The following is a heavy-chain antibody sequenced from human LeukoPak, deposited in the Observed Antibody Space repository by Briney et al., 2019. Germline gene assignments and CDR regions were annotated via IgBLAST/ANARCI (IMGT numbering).Heavy chain of an antibody. V-gene: IGHV1-2*02. CDR1: GYTFTGYY. D-gene: IGHD3-10*01. Sequence: ASVKVSCKASGYTFTGYYMHWVRRAPGQGLEWMGWINPNSGGTNYAQKFQGRVTMTRDTSISTAYMELSRLRSDDTAVYYCARENYGSGSYYTDAFDIWGQGTMVTVSS. CDR3: ARENYGSGSYYTDAFDI. J-gene: IGHJ3*02. CDR2: INPNSGGT.